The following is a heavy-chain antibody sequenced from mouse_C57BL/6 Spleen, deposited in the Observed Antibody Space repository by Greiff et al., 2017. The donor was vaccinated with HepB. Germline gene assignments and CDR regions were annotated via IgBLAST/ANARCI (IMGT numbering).Heavy chain of an antibody. CDR3: ARGVPPDEGYYFDY. V-gene: IGHV1-82*01. Sequence: QVQLQQSGPELVKPGASVKISCKASGYAFSSSWMNWVKQRPGKGLEWIGRIYPGDGDTNYNGKFKGKATLTADKSSSTPYMQLISLTSEDSAVFFCARGVPPDEGYYFDYWGQGTTLTVSS. CDR1: GYAFSSSW. J-gene: IGHJ2*01. CDR2: IYPGDGDT.